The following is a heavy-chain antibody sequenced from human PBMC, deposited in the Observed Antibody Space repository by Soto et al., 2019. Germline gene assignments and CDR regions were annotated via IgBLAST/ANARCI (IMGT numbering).Heavy chain of an antibody. J-gene: IGHJ4*02. Sequence: GGSLRLSCTASGFDFSGSEMNWFRQAPGKGLEWVAYITGSGGVMFHADSVKGRFSISRDNAKNSLFLEMSDLTADDTGVYYCARVAPFILGSPFWGQGTLVTVSS. D-gene: IGHD2-21*01. V-gene: IGHV3-48*03. CDR2: ITGSGGVM. CDR3: ARVAPFILGSPF. CDR1: GFDFSGSE.